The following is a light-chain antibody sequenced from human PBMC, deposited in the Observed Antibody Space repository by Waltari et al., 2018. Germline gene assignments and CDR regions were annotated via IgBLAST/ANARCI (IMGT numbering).Light chain of an antibody. J-gene: IGKJ4*01. CDR2: DAS. V-gene: IGKV3-11*01. CDR3: QQRLNWPLT. CDR1: QTVNTY. Sequence: EIVLTQSPATLSLSPGESATLSCRASQTVNTYLAWYQQKPGQAPRLLIYDASERATGIPARFSGSGSGTDFTLTISSLETEDFAVYYCQQRLNWPLTFGGGTKVEI.